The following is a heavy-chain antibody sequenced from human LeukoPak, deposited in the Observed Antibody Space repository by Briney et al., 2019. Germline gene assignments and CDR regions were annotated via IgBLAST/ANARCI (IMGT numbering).Heavy chain of an antibody. V-gene: IGHV3-48*04. CDR3: ARKAYSNGWYDLDY. J-gene: IGHJ4*02. CDR2: ISSSSNTV. D-gene: IGHD6-19*01. Sequence: GGSLRLSCAASGFTFSDYSFNWLRQAPGKGLEWISFISSSSNTVYYADSVKGRFTISRDNAKNTLYLQMNSLRAEDTAVYYCARKAYSNGWYDLDYWGQGTLVTVSS. CDR1: GFTFSDYS.